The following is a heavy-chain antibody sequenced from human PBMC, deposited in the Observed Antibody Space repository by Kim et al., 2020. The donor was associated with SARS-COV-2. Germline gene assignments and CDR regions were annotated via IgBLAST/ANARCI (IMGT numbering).Heavy chain of an antibody. D-gene: IGHD2-2*01. V-gene: IGHV1-69*13. CDR1: GGTFSSYA. Sequence: SVKVSCKASGGTFSSYAISWVRQAPGQGLEWMGGIIPIFGTANYAQKFQGRVTITADESTSTAYMELSSPRSEDTAVYYCARLLLVPAAMRGEFDYWGQGTLVTVSS. J-gene: IGHJ4*02. CDR2: IIPIFGTA. CDR3: ARLLLVPAAMRGEFDY.